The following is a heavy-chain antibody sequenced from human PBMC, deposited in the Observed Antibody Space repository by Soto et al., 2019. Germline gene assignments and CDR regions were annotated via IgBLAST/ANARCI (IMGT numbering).Heavy chain of an antibody. CDR1: GGTFSSYT. V-gene: IGHV1-69*02. CDR2: IIPILGIA. Sequence: GASVKVSCTASGGTFSSYTISWVRQAPGQGLEWMGRIIPILGIANYAQKFQGRVTITADKSTSTAYMELSSLRSEDTAVYYCARAESIAVAANDYWGQGTLVTVSS. CDR3: ARAESIAVAANDY. J-gene: IGHJ4*02. D-gene: IGHD6-19*01.